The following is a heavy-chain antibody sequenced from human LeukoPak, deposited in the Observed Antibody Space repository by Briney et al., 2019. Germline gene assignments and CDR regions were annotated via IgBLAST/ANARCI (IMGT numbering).Heavy chain of an antibody. V-gene: IGHV3-23*01. CDR3: AISRVVPAASPFDY. CDR2: ISGSGGST. J-gene: IGHJ4*02. CDR1: GFTFSSYA. Sequence: WGSLRLSCAASGFTFSSYAMSWVRQAPGKGLEWVSAISGSGGSTYYADSVKGRFTISRDNSKNTLYLQMNSLRAEDTAVYYCAISRVVPAASPFDYWGQRTLVTVSS. D-gene: IGHD2-2*01.